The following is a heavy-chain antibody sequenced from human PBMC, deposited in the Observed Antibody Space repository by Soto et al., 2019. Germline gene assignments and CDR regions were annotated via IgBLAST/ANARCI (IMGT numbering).Heavy chain of an antibody. D-gene: IGHD1-1*01. CDR3: ARNELQSWFDP. V-gene: IGHV4-34*01. Sequence: QVQLQQWGAGLLKPSETLSLTCAVYGGSFSGYYWSWIRQPPGKGLEWIGEINHSGSTNYNPSLKSXXTXSAXTSKNQFSLKLSSVTAADTAVYYCARNELQSWFDPWGQGTLVTVSS. J-gene: IGHJ5*02. CDR1: GGSFSGYY. CDR2: INHSGST.